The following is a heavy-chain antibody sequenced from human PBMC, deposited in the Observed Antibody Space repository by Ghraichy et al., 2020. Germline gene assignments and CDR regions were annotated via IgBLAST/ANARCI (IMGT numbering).Heavy chain of an antibody. D-gene: IGHD5-24*01. CDR2: IRYDGSNK. CDR1: GFTFSSYG. CDR3: AKCGTYGLDGYNQAKKYYYYYGMDV. J-gene: IGHJ6*02. V-gene: IGHV3-30*02. Sequence: GGSLRLSCAASGFTFSSYGMHWVRQAPGKGLEWVAFIRYDGSNKYYADSVKGRFTISRDNSKNTLYLQMNSLRAEDTAVYYCAKCGTYGLDGYNQAKKYYYYYGMDVWGQGTTVTVSS.